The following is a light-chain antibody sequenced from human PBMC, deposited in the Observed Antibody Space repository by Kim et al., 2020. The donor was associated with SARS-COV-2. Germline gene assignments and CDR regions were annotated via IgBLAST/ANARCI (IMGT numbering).Light chain of an antibody. Sequence: SYELTQPPSVSVAPGKTARITCGGNNIGSKSVHWYQQKPGQAPVLVIYYDSDRPSGIPERFSGSNSGNTATLTISRVEAGDEADYYCQVGACSGDHRVFG. CDR2: YDS. V-gene: IGLV3-21*04. J-gene: IGLJ3*02. CDR3: QVGACSGDHRV. CDR1: NIGSKS.